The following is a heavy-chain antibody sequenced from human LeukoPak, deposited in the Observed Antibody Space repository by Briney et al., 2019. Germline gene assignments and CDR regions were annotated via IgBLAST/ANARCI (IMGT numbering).Heavy chain of an antibody. V-gene: IGHV3-21*01. CDR1: GFTFSSYS. CDR3: ARHSPGTTAFDY. J-gene: IGHJ4*02. Sequence: PGGSLRLSCAASGFTFSSYSMNWVRQAPGKGLEWVSSISSSSSYIYYADSVKGRFTISRDNAKNSLYLQMNSLRAEDTAVYYCARHSPGTTAFDYWGQGTLVTVSS. D-gene: IGHD4-17*01. CDR2: ISSSSSYI.